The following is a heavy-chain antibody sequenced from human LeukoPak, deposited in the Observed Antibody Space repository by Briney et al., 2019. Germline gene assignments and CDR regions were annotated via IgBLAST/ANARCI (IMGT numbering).Heavy chain of an antibody. J-gene: IGHJ4*02. CDR3: ARLFWGSYRASDY. CDR2: IYYSGST. D-gene: IGHD3-16*02. V-gene: IGHV4-39*01. CDR1: GGSISSSSYY. Sequence: SETLSLTCTVSGGSISSSSYYWGWIRQPPGKGLEWIGSIYYSGSTYYNPSLKSRVTISVDTSKNQFSLKLSSVTAADTAVYYCARLFWGSYRASDYWGQGTLVTVSS.